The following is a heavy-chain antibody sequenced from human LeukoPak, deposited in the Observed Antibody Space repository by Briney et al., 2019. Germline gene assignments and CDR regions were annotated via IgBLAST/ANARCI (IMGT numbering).Heavy chain of an antibody. V-gene: IGHV4-34*01. J-gene: IGHJ6*03. CDR3: ARGLPTWATGQDYYYYYYMDV. D-gene: IGHD2/OR15-2a*01. Sequence: SETLSLTCAVYGGSFSGYYWSWMRQPPGKGLEWIGEINHSGSTNYNPSLKSRVTISVATSKNQFSLKLSSVTAADTAVYYCARGLPTWATGQDYYYYYYMDVWGKGTTVTVSS. CDR2: INHSGST. CDR1: GGSFSGYY.